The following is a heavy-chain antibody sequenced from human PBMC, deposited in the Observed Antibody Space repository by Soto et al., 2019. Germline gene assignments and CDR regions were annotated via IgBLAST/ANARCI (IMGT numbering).Heavy chain of an antibody. V-gene: IGHV4-34*01. CDR3: ARVGRGRVFDY. J-gene: IGHJ4*02. D-gene: IGHD3-10*01. CDR1: GGSFSGYY. Sequence: QVQLQQWGAGLLKPSETLSLTCAVYGGSFSGYYWSWIRQPPGKGLEWIGQINHSGSTNYNPSLTSRVTISVDTYKNQFSLKLSSVTAADTAVYYCARVGRGRVFDYWGQGTLVTVSS. CDR2: INHSGST.